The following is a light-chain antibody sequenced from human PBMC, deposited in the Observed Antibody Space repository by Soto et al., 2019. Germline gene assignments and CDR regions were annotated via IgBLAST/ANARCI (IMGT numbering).Light chain of an antibody. CDR1: QSVSSSY. Sequence: EIVLTQSPGTLSLSPGERATLSCRASQSVSSSYLAWYQQTPGQAPRLLIYGASRRATGIPDRFSGSGSGTDFTLTISRLEPDDFATYYCQQYNSYPYTFGQGTRLEIK. CDR2: GAS. V-gene: IGKV3-20*01. CDR3: QQYNSYPYT. J-gene: IGKJ5*01.